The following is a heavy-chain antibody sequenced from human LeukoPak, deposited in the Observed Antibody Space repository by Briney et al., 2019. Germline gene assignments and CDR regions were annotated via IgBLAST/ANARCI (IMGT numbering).Heavy chain of an antibody. CDR2: INHSGST. J-gene: IGHJ4*02. CDR1: GGSFSGYY. CDR3: ARGPHYGSGSTTLLDY. V-gene: IGHV4-34*01. D-gene: IGHD3-10*01. Sequence: PSETLSLTCAVYGGSFSGYYWSWIRQPPGKGLEWIGEINHSGSTNYNPSLKSRVTISVDTSKNQFSVKLSSVTAADTAVYYCARGPHYGSGSTTLLDYWGQGTLVTVSS.